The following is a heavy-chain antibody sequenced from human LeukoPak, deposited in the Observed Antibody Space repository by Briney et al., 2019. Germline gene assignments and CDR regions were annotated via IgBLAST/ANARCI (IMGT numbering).Heavy chain of an antibody. CDR3: ARHASDSSGFYNYYGMDV. CDR2: MYYSGST. CDR1: GGSISSSSYY. Sequence: SETLSLTCTVSGGSISSSSYYWGWIRQPPGKGLGWIGSMYYSGSTNYNPSLKSRVTISADTSKNQFFLKVSSVTAAETAVYYCARHASDSSGFYNYYGMDVWGQGTTVTVSS. J-gene: IGHJ6*02. D-gene: IGHD3-22*01. V-gene: IGHV4-39*01.